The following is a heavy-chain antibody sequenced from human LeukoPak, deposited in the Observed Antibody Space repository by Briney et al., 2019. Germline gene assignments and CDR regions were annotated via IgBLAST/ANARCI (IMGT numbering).Heavy chain of an antibody. V-gene: IGHV3-23*01. J-gene: IGHJ3*02. D-gene: IGHD5-18*01. Sequence: GGSLRLSCAASGFTFSSHGMSWVRQAPGKGLEWVSAISGSGGSTYYADSVKGRFTISRDNAKNSLYLQMNSLRAEDTAVYYCATARGYSYGGAFDIWGQGTMVTVSS. CDR2: ISGSGGST. CDR1: GFTFSSHG. CDR3: ATARGYSYGGAFDI.